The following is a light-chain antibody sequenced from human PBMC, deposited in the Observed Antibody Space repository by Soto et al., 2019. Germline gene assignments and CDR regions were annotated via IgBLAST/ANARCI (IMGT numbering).Light chain of an antibody. CDR1: QSISND. CDR3: QNYNSAPRT. V-gene: IGKV1-27*01. Sequence: DIHLTQSPSTLSASVGDRITITCRASQSISNDLAWYQQKPGKVPYLLIYAASTSHSGVPSRFRGSGSGTDFTLTISSLQPEDVATYYCQNYNSAPRTFGQGTKVDIK. CDR2: AAS. J-gene: IGKJ1*01.